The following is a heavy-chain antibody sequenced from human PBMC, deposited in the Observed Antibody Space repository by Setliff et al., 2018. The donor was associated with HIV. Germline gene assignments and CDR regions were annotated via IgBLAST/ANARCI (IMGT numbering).Heavy chain of an antibody. Sequence: ASVKVSCKASGYTFTSYGISWVRQAPGQGLEWMGWISAYNGNTNYAQKLQGRVTMTTDTSTSTAYMELRILRFDDTAVYYCARVREVDYYGSGSYYKGPGHFDYWGQGTLVTVSS. J-gene: IGHJ4*02. V-gene: IGHV1-18*01. D-gene: IGHD3-10*01. CDR3: ARVREVDYYGSGSYYKGPGHFDY. CDR1: GYTFTSYG. CDR2: ISAYNGNT.